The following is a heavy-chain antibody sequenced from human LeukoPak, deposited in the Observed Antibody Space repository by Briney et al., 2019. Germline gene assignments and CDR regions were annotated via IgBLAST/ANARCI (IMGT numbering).Heavy chain of an antibody. J-gene: IGHJ5*01. V-gene: IGHV1-46*01. Sequence: ASVKVSCKASGYTFTSYYMHWVRQAPGQGLEWMGIINPSGGSTSYAQKFQGRVTMTRDTSTSTVYMELSSLRSEDTALYYCATERGLRGSGHNWFDSWGQGTLVTVSS. CDR1: GYTFTSYY. CDR3: ATERGLRGSGHNWFDS. D-gene: IGHD3-10*01. CDR2: INPSGGST.